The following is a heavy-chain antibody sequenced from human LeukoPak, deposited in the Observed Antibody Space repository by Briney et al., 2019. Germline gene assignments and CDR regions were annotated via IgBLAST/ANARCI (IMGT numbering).Heavy chain of an antibody. CDR2: IYYSGST. D-gene: IGHD3-10*01. CDR1: GGPISSSSYY. J-gene: IGHJ6*03. CDR3: AREVRFTMIRGVIDYYYYMDV. V-gene: IGHV4-39*07. Sequence: SETLSLTCTVSGGPISSSSYYWGWIRQPPWKGLEWIGSIYYSGSTNYNPSLKSRVTISVDTSKNQFSLKLSSVTAADTAVYYCAREVRFTMIRGVIDYYYYMDVWGKGTTVTISS.